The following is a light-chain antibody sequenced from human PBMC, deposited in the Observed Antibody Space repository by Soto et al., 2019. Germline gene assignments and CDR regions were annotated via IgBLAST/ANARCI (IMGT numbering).Light chain of an antibody. V-gene: IGLV2-8*01. CDR3: SSYAGSNNLRYV. J-gene: IGLJ1*01. Sequence: LTQPPSASGSPGQSVTISCTGTSSDVGGYNYVSWYQQHPGKAPKLMIYEVSKRPSGVPDRFSGSKSGNTASLTVSGLQAEDEADYYCSSYAGSNNLRYVFGTGTKVTVL. CDR1: SSDVGGYNY. CDR2: EVS.